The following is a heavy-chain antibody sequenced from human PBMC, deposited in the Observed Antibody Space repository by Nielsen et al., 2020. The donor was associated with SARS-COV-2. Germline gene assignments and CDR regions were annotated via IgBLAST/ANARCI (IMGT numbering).Heavy chain of an antibody. CDR1: GFTFSSYA. CDR3: VKVWASSGWDYYYGMDV. Sequence: GASLTISCSASGFTFSSYAMHWVRQAPGKGLEYVSAISSNGGSTYYADSVKGRFTISRDNSKNTLYLQMSSLRAEDTAVYYCVKVWASSGWDYYYGMDVWGQGTTVTVSS. D-gene: IGHD6-19*01. J-gene: IGHJ6*02. CDR2: ISSNGGST. V-gene: IGHV3-64D*06.